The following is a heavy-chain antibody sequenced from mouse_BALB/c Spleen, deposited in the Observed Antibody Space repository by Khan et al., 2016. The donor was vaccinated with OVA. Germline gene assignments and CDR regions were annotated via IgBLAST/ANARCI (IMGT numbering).Heavy chain of an antibody. V-gene: IGHV1-7*01. Sequence: QVQLLQSGAELAKPGASVKMSCTASGYTFTSYWMHWIQQRPGQGLEWIGYINPTSGYTYYTQKFKDKATLTADKSSSTAYMQLSSLTSDDSAVYYCDSDGIDYWGQGTALTVSA. CDR1: GYTFTSYW. D-gene: IGHD2-3*01. CDR2: INPTSGYT. CDR3: DSDGIDY. J-gene: IGHJ2*01.